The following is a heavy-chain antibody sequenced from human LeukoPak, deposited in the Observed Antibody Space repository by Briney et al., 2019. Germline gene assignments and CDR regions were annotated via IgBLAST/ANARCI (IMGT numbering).Heavy chain of an antibody. V-gene: IGHV4-59*01. CDR1: GGSISSYY. CDR3: ARDQPSNY. CDR2: VYYSGST. J-gene: IGHJ4*02. D-gene: IGHD4-11*01. Sequence: PSETLSLTCTVSGGSISSYYWNWIRQPPGKGLEWIGYVYYSGSTNYNPSLKSRVTISVDTSKNHFSLKVTSVTAADTAVYYCARDQPSNYWGQGTLVTVSS.